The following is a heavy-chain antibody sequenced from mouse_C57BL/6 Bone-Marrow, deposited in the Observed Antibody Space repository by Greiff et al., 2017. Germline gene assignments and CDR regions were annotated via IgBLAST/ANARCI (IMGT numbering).Heavy chain of an antibody. J-gene: IGHJ2*01. CDR2: IAPEIGDT. V-gene: IGHV14-4*01. CDR3: SALDGNGFGF. Sequence: EVQVVESGAELVRPGASVKLSCTASGFNIKDDYIHWVKQRPEQGLEWIGWIAPEIGDTEYASKFQGKATITSDTSSNTAYLQLSSLTSEDTAVYYCSALDGNGFGFWGQGTPLTVAS. CDR1: GFNIKDDY. D-gene: IGHD2-1*01.